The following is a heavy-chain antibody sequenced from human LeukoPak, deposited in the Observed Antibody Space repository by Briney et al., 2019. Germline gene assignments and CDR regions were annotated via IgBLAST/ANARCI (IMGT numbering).Heavy chain of an antibody. D-gene: IGHD1-26*01. CDR3: ARVQYSGSYQYYFDY. CDR1: GGSFGGYY. J-gene: IGHJ4*02. V-gene: IGHV4-34*01. Sequence: PSETLSLTCAVYGGSFGGYYWSWLRQPPGKGLEWIGEINHSGSTNYNPSLKSRVTISVDTSKNQFSLKLGSVSAADTAVYYCARVQYSGSYQYYFDYWGQGTLVTVSS. CDR2: INHSGST.